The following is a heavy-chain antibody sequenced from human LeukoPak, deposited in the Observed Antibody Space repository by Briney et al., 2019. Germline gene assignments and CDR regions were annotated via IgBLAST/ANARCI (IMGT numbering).Heavy chain of an antibody. D-gene: IGHD2-2*01. CDR2: INTGGGIT. Sequence: RGSLRLSCAASGFTFSSYEMNSVRQAPGKGLEWVSYINTGGGITYYADSVKGRFTISRDNAKNSLYLQMNSLRAEDTAVYYCAGVYRCSTSCSYFDYWGQGTLVTVSS. CDR3: AGVYRCSTSCSYFDY. V-gene: IGHV3-48*03. CDR1: GFTFSSYE. J-gene: IGHJ4*02.